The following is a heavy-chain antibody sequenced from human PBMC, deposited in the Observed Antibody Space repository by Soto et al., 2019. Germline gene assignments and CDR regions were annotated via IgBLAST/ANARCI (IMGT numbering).Heavy chain of an antibody. CDR3: AMEYCSSTSCYRDY. CDR1: GYTFTSYY. D-gene: IGHD2-2*02. V-gene: IGHV1-46*01. J-gene: IGHJ4*02. CDR2: INPFDGSR. Sequence: ASVKVSCKASGYTFTSYYMHWVRQAPGQGLEWMGWINPFDGSRMFAQSFQGRVTMTRDTSTSTVYMELSSLRSEDTAVYYCAMEYCSSTSCYRDYWGQGTLVTVSS.